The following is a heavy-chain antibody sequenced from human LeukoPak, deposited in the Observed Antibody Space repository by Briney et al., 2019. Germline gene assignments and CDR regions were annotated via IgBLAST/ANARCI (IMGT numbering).Heavy chain of an antibody. CDR1: GFTFSSYW. Sequence: GGSLRLSCAASGFTFSSYWMSWVRQAPGKGLEWVSSISRSATTIYYADSVKGRFAISRDNAKNSLYLQMNSLRAEDTAVYFCARVGALSSSWLLYWGQGTLVTVSS. D-gene: IGHD6-13*01. CDR2: ISRSATTI. V-gene: IGHV3-48*04. J-gene: IGHJ4*02. CDR3: ARVGALSSSWLLY.